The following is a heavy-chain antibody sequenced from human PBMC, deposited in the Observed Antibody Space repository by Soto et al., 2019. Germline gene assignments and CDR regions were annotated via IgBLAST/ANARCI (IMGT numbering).Heavy chain of an antibody. CDR3: SRLLVGSDDI. Sequence: EVQLVESGGGLVQPGGSLRLSCAASGFTFSRYWMHWVRQAPGKGLVWVSRINSDGSRTNFADSVKGRFTISRDNAKNTLYLQMNSLRAEDTAVYYFSRLLVGSDDIWGQGTMVIVSS. D-gene: IGHD1-26*01. J-gene: IGHJ3*02. CDR2: INSDGSRT. V-gene: IGHV3-74*01. CDR1: GFTFSRYW.